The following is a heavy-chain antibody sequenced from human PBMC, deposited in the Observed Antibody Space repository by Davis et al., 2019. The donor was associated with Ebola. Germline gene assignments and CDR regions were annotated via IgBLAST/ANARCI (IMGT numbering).Heavy chain of an antibody. J-gene: IGHJ4*02. D-gene: IGHD3-22*01. Sequence: GESLKISCAASGFTFSSYAMSWVRQAPGKGLEWVSAISGSGGSTYYADSVKGRFTISRDNSKNTLYLQMNSLRAEDTAVYYCAKASYDSSGYYYGNFDYWGQGTLVTVSS. CDR1: GFTFSSYA. CDR2: ISGSGGST. V-gene: IGHV3-23*01. CDR3: AKASYDSSGYYYGNFDY.